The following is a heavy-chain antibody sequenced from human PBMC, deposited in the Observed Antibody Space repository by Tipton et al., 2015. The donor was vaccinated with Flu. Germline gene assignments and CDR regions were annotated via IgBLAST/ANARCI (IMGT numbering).Heavy chain of an antibody. CDR1: GYTLTELS. J-gene: IGHJ3*02. CDR3: ATNLISVRGVTRAFDI. D-gene: IGHD3-10*01. Sequence: QSGAEVKKPGASVKVSCKVSGYTLTELSMHWVRQAPGKGLEWMGGFDPEDGETIYAQKFQGRVTMTEDTSTDTAYMELSSLRSEDTAVYYCATNLISVRGVTRAFDIWGQGTMVTVSS. V-gene: IGHV1-24*01. CDR2: FDPEDGET.